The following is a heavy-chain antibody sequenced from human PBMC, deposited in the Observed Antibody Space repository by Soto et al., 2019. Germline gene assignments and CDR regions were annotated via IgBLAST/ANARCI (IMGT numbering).Heavy chain of an antibody. D-gene: IGHD3-22*01. Sequence: SVKVSCKASGGTFSSYAISWVRQAPGQGLEWMGGIIPIFGTANYAQKFQGRVTITADESTNTAYMELSSLRSEDTAGYYCARGNGRTYYYDSSGYQGAFDIWGQGTMVTVSS. CDR1: GGTFSSYA. V-gene: IGHV1-69*13. CDR3: ARGNGRTYYYDSSGYQGAFDI. CDR2: IIPIFGTA. J-gene: IGHJ3*02.